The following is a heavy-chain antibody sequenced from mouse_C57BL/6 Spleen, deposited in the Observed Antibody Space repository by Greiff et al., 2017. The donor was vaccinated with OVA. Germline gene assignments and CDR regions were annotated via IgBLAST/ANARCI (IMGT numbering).Heavy chain of an antibody. Sequence: VQLKESGPELVKPGASVKISCKASGYSFTDYNMNWVKQSNGKSLEWIGVINPNYGTTSYNQKFKGKATLTVDQSSSTAYMQLNSLTSEDSAVYYCAETTVVATRGYYFDYWGQGTTLTVSS. CDR2: INPNYGTT. V-gene: IGHV1-39*01. CDR1: GYSFTDYN. J-gene: IGHJ2*01. CDR3: AETTVVATRGYYFDY. D-gene: IGHD1-1*01.